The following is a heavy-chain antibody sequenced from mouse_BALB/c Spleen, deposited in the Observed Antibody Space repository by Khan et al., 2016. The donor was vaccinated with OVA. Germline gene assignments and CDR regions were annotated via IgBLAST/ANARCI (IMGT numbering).Heavy chain of an antibody. V-gene: IGHV1S137*01. Sequence: VQLQESGPELVRPGVSVKISCKGSDYTFTDYPMHWVQQRHAKNLEWIGAVSTYYGNTNYNQRFKGKAIMTVDKSSSTAYMELARLTSEDSAIYFCARDDGSSLFAYWGQGTLVTVSA. D-gene: IGHD2-3*01. CDR3: ARDDGSSLFAY. CDR2: VSTYYGNT. J-gene: IGHJ3*01. CDR1: DYTFTDYP.